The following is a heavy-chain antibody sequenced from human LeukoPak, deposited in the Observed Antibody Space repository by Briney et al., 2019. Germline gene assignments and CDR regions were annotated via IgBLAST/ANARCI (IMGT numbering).Heavy chain of an antibody. CDR3: ARDRGRTYYYDSSGYYPY. J-gene: IGHJ4*02. CDR1: GFTFSSYA. CDR2: IKQDGSEK. V-gene: IGHV3-7*01. Sequence: GGSLRLSCAASGFTFSSYAMSWVRQAPGKGLEWVANIKQDGSEKYYVDSVKGRFTISRDNAKNSLYLQMNSLRAEDTAVYYCARDRGRTYYYDSSGYYPYWGQGTLVTVSS. D-gene: IGHD3-22*01.